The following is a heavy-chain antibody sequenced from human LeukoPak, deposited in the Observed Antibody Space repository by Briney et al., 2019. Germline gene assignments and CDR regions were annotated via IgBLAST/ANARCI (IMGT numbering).Heavy chain of an antibody. D-gene: IGHD6-6*01. V-gene: IGHV1-8*03. CDR3: ARGKRRLGYSSSFGY. CDR2: MNPNSGNT. CDR1: GYTFTSYA. J-gene: IGHJ4*02. Sequence: GASVKVSCKASGYTFTSYAMHWVRQATGQGLEWMGWMNPNSGNTGYAQKFQGRVTITRNTSISTAYMELSSLRSEDTAVYYCARGKRRLGYSSSFGYWGQGTLVTVSS.